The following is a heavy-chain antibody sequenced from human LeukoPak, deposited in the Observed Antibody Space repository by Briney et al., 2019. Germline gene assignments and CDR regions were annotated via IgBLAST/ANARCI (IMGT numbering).Heavy chain of an antibody. J-gene: IGHJ6*02. CDR2: ITAYNGNT. CDR1: GYTFTSYG. V-gene: IGHV1-18*01. Sequence: ASVTVSCMASGYTFTSYGFSWVRQAPGQGLEGMGWITAYNGNTNYAQKLQGRVTMTTDTSTSTAYMELRSLRSDDTAVYYCARPLRGMDVWGQGTTVTVSS. D-gene: IGHD4-17*01. CDR3: ARPLRGMDV.